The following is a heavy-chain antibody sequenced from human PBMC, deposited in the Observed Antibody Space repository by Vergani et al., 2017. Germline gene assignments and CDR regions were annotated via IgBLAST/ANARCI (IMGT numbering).Heavy chain of an antibody. D-gene: IGHD5-12*01. CDR2: IIPIFGTA. J-gene: IGHJ6*03. CDR1: GGTFSSYT. CDR3: ARGEGIYSGYDSDYYYYYMDV. Sequence: QVQLVQSGAEVKKPGSSVKVSCKASGGTFSSYTISWVRQAPGQGLEWMGGIIPIFGTANYAQKFQGRVTITADESTSTVYMELSSLRSEDTAVYYCARGEGIYSGYDSDYYYYYMDVWGKGTTVTVSS. V-gene: IGHV1-69*01.